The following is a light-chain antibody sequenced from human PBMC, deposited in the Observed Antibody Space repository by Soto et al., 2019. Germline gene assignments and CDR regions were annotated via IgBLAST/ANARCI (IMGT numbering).Light chain of an antibody. CDR2: DAS. V-gene: IGKV3-11*01. Sequence: EIVLTQSPDTLSLSPGERATLSCRASQSVGSQLAWFQQKPGQSPRLLIYDASNRATGIPARFSGSGSGTDFTVTISSLEPEDSAVYYCQQRSNWPITFGQGTRLEIK. J-gene: IGKJ5*01. CDR3: QQRSNWPIT. CDR1: QSVGSQ.